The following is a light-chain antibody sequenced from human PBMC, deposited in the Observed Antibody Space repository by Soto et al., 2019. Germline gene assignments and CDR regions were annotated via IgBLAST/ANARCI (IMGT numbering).Light chain of an antibody. CDR1: QSVGSN. Sequence: EIVMTQSPATLSVSPGERVTLSSRARQSVGSNLAWYQQKPGQAPRLLIYGTSSRATGIPTRFSGSGSGTDFTLSIARLEPEDFAVYYCQQYETSLGLTFGQGTKVDNK. J-gene: IGKJ1*01. CDR2: GTS. V-gene: IGKV3D-15*01. CDR3: QQYETSLGLT.